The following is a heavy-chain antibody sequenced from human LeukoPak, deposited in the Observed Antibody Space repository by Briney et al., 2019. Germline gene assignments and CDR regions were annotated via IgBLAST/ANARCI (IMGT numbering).Heavy chain of an antibody. J-gene: IGHJ1*01. Sequence: PGGSLRLSCVASGFTVSDHYLDWVRQAPGKGLEWVGLIRKKSDRYTTEYAASVKGRFTIPRDDSTNSVYLQMSSLKSEDTAVYYCADIGGGGSNTRWGEGTVVTVSS. CDR1: GFTVSDHY. D-gene: IGHD2-15*01. CDR3: ADIGGGGSNTR. CDR2: IRKKSDRYTT. V-gene: IGHV3-72*01.